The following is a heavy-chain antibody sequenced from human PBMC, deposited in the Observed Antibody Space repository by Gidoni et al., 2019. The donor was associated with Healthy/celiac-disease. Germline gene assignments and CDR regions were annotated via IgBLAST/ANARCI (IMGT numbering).Heavy chain of an antibody. D-gene: IGHD1-26*01. V-gene: IGHV3-23*01. CDR2: ISGSGGST. CDR3: AKDLVGATTDY. CDR1: EFTFSSYA. J-gene: IGHJ4*02. Sequence: EVQLLESGGGLVQPGGSLRLSCAASEFTFSSYAMIWVRQATGKGLEWVSAISGSGGSTYYADSVKGRFTISRDNSKNTLYLQMNSLRAEDTAVYYCAKDLVGATTDYWGQGTLVTVSS.